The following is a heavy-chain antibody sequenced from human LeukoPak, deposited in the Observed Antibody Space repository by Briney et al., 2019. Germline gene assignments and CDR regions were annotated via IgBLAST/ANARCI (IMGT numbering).Heavy chain of an antibody. CDR3: ATGGSSWYLDY. CDR2: IYYSGST. J-gene: IGHJ4*02. CDR1: GGSISSNY. Sequence: PSETLSLTCTVSGGSISSNYWSWIRQPPGKGLEWIGYIYYSGSTKYNPSLKSQFTISVDTTKNQFSLKVSSVTAADTAMYYCATGGSSWYLDYWGQGTLVIVSS. V-gene: IGHV4-59*08. D-gene: IGHD6-13*01.